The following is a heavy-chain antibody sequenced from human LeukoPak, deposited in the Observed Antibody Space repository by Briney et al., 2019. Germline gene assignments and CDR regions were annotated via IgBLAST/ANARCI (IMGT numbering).Heavy chain of an antibody. CDR2: ISAYNGNT. Sequence: GASVKVSCTASGYTFTSYGISWVRQAPGQGFEWMGWISAYNGNTNYAQKLQGRVTMTTDTSTSTAYMELRSLRSDDTAVYYCARDRGVVVVAPFDYWGQGTLVTVSS. CDR1: GYTFTSYG. D-gene: IGHD2-15*01. J-gene: IGHJ4*02. CDR3: ARDRGVVVVAPFDY. V-gene: IGHV1-18*01.